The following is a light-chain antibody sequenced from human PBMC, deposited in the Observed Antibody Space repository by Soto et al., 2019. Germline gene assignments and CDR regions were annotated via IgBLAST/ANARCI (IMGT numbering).Light chain of an antibody. J-gene: IGKJ5*01. Sequence: EIVLTQSPGTLYLSPGESATLACRASQRVSRSYLAWSQQKPGQAPSLLIYGASSRDTGIPDRFSGSGPGRDFRLTISRLEPEDSGVYYCQQYGGSPLITFGQGTRLEI. CDR2: GAS. CDR1: QRVSRSY. CDR3: QQYGGSPLIT. V-gene: IGKV3-20*01.